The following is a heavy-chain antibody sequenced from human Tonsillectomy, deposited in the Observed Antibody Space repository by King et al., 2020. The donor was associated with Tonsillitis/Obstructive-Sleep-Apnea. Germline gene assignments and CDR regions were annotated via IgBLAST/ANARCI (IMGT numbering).Heavy chain of an antibody. CDR3: TTDRLNTYEPLLSRHFDN. D-gene: IGHD5-18*01. CDR1: GFTFSNAW. V-gene: IGHV3-15*01. J-gene: IGHJ4*02. CDR2: IKSKIAGGTT. Sequence: VQLVESGGGLVKPGGSLRVSCAASGFTFSNAWMSWVRQAPGKGLEWVGRIKSKIAGGTTDYAAPVKGRFTISRDDSKNPRYLQMNSLKTEDTAVYYCTTDRLNTYEPLLSRHFDNWGQGTLVTVSS.